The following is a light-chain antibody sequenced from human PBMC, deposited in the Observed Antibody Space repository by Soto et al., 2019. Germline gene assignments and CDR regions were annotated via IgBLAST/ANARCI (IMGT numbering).Light chain of an antibody. V-gene: IGLV2-14*01. J-gene: IGLJ2*01. CDR1: SSDVGGYNY. Sequence: QSALTQPASVSGSPGQSITISCTGTSSDVGGYNYVSWYQQHPGKAPKLMIYEVSNRPSGASNRFSGSKSGNTASLPISGLQAEDEADYFCSSYTSSSTLVFGGGTKLTVL. CDR3: SSYTSSSTLV. CDR2: EVS.